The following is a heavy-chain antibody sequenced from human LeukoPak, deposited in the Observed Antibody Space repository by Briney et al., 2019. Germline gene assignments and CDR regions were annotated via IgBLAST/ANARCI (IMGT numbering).Heavy chain of an antibody. CDR1: GLTVSSTY. CDR2: IKQDGSEK. D-gene: IGHD2-21*02. Sequence: GGSLRLSCAASGLTVSSTYMSWVRQTPGKGLEWVANIKQDGSEKYYVDSVKGRFTISRDNAKNSLYLQMDSLRAEDTAVYYCARHRGPAVTDWGQGTLVTVSS. J-gene: IGHJ4*02. CDR3: ARHRGPAVTD. V-gene: IGHV3-7*03.